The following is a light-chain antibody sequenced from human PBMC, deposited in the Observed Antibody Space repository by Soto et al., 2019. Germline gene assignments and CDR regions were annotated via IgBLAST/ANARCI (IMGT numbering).Light chain of an antibody. CDR1: ASDIGRYNY. V-gene: IGLV2-8*01. CDR2: EVT. J-gene: IGLJ1*01. Sequence: QSVLTQPPSASGCPGQSVTISCIGTASDIGRYNYVSWYQHHPGKAPKLIIYEVTKRPSGVPDRSSGSKSGNTASLTVSGLQADDEADYYCSSYTSGSTPYVFGTGTKVTVL. CDR3: SSYTSGSTPYV.